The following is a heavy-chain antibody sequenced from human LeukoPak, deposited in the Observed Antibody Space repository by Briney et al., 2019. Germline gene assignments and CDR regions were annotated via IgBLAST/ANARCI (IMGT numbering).Heavy chain of an antibody. D-gene: IGHD2-2*01. CDR2: IKEDGSRT. Sequence: PGGSLRLSCVASGFTFSTYWMTWVRQAPGGGLERVANIKEDGSRTYYMDSVKGRFTISRDNAKSSLYLQMNTLRAEDTAVYYCAREIPGELNAFDIWGQGTMVTVSS. CDR3: AREIPGELNAFDI. J-gene: IGHJ3*02. CDR1: GFTFSTYW. V-gene: IGHV3-7*01.